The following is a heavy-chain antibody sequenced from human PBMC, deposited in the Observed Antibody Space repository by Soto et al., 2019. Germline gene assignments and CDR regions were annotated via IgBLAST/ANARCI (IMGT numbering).Heavy chain of an antibody. CDR2: VFWDDDK. V-gene: IGHV2-5*02. CDR1: GFSLTTSGVG. J-gene: IGHJ4*02. Sequence: QITLKESGPTLVKPTQTLTLTCTFSGFSLTTSGVGVGWIRQPPGKALEWLALVFWDDDKRYSPSLKSRLTITKDTSKNQVVLTMTNMDPVDTATYSCAHTRAPRFFDYWGQGTLVTVSS. CDR3: AHTRAPRFFDY.